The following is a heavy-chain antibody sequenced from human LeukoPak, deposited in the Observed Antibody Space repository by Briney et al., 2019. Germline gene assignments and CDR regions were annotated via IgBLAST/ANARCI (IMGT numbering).Heavy chain of an antibody. CDR1: GGSISSYY. D-gene: IGHD1-7*01. CDR3: ARDNWNYGSSMDV. Sequence: SETLSLTCSVSGGSISSYYWSWIRQPPGKGLEWIGYIYYSGSTNYNPSLKSRVTISVDTSKNQFSLKLSSVTAADMAVYYCARDNWNYGSSMDVWGQGTTVTVSS. CDR2: IYYSGST. J-gene: IGHJ6*02. V-gene: IGHV4-59*01.